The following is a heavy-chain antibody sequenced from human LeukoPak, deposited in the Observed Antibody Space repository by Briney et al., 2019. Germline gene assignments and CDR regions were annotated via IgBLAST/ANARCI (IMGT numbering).Heavy chain of an antibody. Sequence: QPGRSLRLSCAASGFTFSSYGMHWVRQAPGKGLEWVAVISYDGSNKYYADSVKGRFTISRDNSKNTLYLQMNSLRAEDTAVYYCARDQYYDSSGYSRGYGMDVWGQGTTVTVSS. CDR2: ISYDGSNK. J-gene: IGHJ6*02. CDR3: ARDQYYDSSGYSRGYGMDV. V-gene: IGHV3-30*03. CDR1: GFTFSSYG. D-gene: IGHD3-22*01.